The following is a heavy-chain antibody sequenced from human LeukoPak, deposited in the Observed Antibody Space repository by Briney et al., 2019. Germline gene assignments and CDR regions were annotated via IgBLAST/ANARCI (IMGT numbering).Heavy chain of an antibody. Sequence: PGGSLRLSCAASGFTFSDYYMTWIRQAPGKGLEWVSYTGSRSTHTNYADSVKGRFTISRDNAKNSLYLQMNILRAEDTAVYYCARVLASGSPLDYWGQGTLVTVSS. CDR1: GFTFSDYY. CDR2: TGSRSTHT. D-gene: IGHD1-26*01. CDR3: ARVLASGSPLDY. V-gene: IGHV3-11*06. J-gene: IGHJ4*02.